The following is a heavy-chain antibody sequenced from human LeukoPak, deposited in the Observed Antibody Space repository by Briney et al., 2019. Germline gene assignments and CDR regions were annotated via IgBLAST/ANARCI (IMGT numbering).Heavy chain of an antibody. V-gene: IGHV3-23*01. J-gene: IGHJ4*02. CDR2: ISGSGGST. D-gene: IGHD3-16*02. CDR3: AKGARLGELSLSW. Sequence: GGSLRLSWAASGFTFSSYAMSWVRQAPGKGLEWVSAISGSGGSTYYADSVKGRFTVSRDNSENTLYLQMNSLRAEDTAVYYCAKGARLGELSLSWWGQGTLVTVSS. CDR1: GFTFSSYA.